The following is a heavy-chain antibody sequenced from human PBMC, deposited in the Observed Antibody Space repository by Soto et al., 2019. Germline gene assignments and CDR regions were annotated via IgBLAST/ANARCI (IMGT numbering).Heavy chain of an antibody. CDR3: ARGVRSYYYGMDV. CDR1: GFTFSSYG. V-gene: IGHV3-33*01. D-gene: IGHD3-16*01. J-gene: IGHJ6*02. CDR2: IWYDGSNK. Sequence: QVLLVESGGGVVQPGRSLRLSCAASGFTFSSYGMHWVRQAPGKGLEWVAVIWYDGSNKYYADSVKGRFTISRDNXKNTLYLQMNSLRAEDTAVYYCARGVRSYYYGMDVWGQGTTVTVSS.